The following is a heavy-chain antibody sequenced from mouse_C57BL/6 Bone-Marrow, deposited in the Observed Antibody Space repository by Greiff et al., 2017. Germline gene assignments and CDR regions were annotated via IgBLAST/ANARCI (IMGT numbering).Heavy chain of an antibody. Sequence: EVQGVESGGDLVKPGGSLKLSCAASGFTFSSYGMSWVRQTPDKRLEWVATISSGGSYTYYPDSVKGRFTISRDNAKNTLYLQRSSLKSEDTAMYYCARRVGYDERLAYWGQGTLVTVSA. CDR2: ISSGGSYT. D-gene: IGHD2-2*01. V-gene: IGHV5-6*01. J-gene: IGHJ3*01. CDR1: GFTFSSYG. CDR3: ARRVGYDERLAY.